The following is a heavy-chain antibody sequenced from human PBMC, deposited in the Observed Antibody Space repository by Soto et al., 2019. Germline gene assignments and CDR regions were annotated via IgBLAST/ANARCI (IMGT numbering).Heavy chain of an antibody. CDR1: GASVSSDGYS. D-gene: IGHD1-7*01. CDR2: IYPSGSST. Sequence: QLQLQESGSGLVKPSQTLSLTCAVSGASVSSDGYSWSWVRQTPVRGLEWIGYIYPSGSSTYYNPSLKSRVTMSVDSAKNHFSLNLTSMTAADTAVYYCARGGRTGTPLGPWGQGTLVTVSS. J-gene: IGHJ5*02. CDR3: ARGGRTGTPLGP. V-gene: IGHV4-30-2*01.